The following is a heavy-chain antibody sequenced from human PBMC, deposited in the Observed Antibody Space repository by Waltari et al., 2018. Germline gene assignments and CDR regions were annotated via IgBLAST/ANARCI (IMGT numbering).Heavy chain of an antibody. D-gene: IGHD3-16*02. Sequence: QVQLQESGPGLVKPSQPLSLTCTVSGGSIRSGSYSWSWIRQPAGKGLEWIGYIYTSGSTNYNPSLKSRVTISVDTSKNQFSLKLSSVTAADTAVYYCARDALGLGELSLWDWGQGTLVTVSS. CDR3: ARDALGLGELSLWD. CDR2: IYTSGST. V-gene: IGHV4-61*09. J-gene: IGHJ4*02. CDR1: GGSIRSGSYS.